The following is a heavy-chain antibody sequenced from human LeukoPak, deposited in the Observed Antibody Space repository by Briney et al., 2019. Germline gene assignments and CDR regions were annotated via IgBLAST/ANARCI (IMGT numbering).Heavy chain of an antibody. J-gene: IGHJ6*03. CDR3: AKAAPTRGAAGIGYYYYMDV. V-gene: IGHV3-23*01. D-gene: IGHD6-13*01. Sequence: GGSLRLSCAASGFTFSSYAMSWVRQAPGKGLEWVSAISGSGGSTYYADFVKGRFTISRDNSKNTLYLQMNSLRAEDTAVYYCAKAAPTRGAAGIGYYYYMDVWGKGTTVTVSS. CDR1: GFTFSSYA. CDR2: ISGSGGST.